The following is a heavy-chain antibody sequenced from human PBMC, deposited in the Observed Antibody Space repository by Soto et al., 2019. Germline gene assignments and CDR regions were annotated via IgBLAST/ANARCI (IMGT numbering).Heavy chain of an antibody. J-gene: IGHJ4*02. V-gene: IGHV1-8*02. CDR3: ARGPPESAGG. D-gene: IGHD3-10*01. CDR1: GYTFTSSD. CDR2: MNPHSGAT. Sequence: QAQLVQSGAEVKKPGASVKVSCKASGYTFTSSDIYWVRQATGQGLEWMGWMNPHSGATGYAQKCQGRVTLTRNTSISTAYMELSSLSSEDTAVYYCARGPPESAGGWGQGTLVTVSS.